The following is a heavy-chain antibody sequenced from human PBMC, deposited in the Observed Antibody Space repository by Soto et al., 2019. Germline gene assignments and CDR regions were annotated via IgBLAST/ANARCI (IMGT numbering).Heavy chain of an antibody. CDR1: GFTFSSYG. J-gene: IGHJ4*02. CDR3: ASRGYCSGGSCGRGEIDFKDY. D-gene: IGHD2-15*01. CDR2: ISYDGSNK. V-gene: IGHV3-30*03. Sequence: GGSLRLSCAASGFTFSSYGMHWVRQAPGKGLEWVAVISYDGSNKYYADSVKGRFTISRDNSKNTLYLQMNSLRAEDTAVYYCASRGYCSGGSCGRGEIDFKDYWGQGTLVTVSS.